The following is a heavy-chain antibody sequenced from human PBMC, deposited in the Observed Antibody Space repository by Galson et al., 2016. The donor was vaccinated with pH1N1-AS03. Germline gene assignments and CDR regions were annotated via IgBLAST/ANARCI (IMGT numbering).Heavy chain of an antibody. J-gene: IGHJ4*02. CDR2: ISSSSSTI. CDR3: AKDVLSWASDH. D-gene: IGHD1-26*01. CDR1: GFTFSSSN. V-gene: IGHV3-48*01. Sequence: SLRLSCAASGFTFSSSNMNWVRQAPGKGLEWVSYISSSSSTIYYVDSVKGRFTISRDNAKSSLYLQMHSLRPEDKAVYYCAKDVLSWASDHWGQGALVTVSS.